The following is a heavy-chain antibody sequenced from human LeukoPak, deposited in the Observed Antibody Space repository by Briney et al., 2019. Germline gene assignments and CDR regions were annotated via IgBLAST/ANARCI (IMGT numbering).Heavy chain of an antibody. J-gene: IGHJ5*02. Sequence: GGSLRLSCAASGFTFTTYAMNWVRQAPGKGLEWVSSISSYGANIYYADSVKGRFTISRDNSKNTLYLQMNSLRAEDTAVYYCVRGKTGDWSFDPWGQGTLVTVSS. D-gene: IGHD1-1*01. CDR1: GFTFTTYA. CDR2: ISSYGANI. V-gene: IGHV3-23*01. CDR3: VRGKTGDWSFDP.